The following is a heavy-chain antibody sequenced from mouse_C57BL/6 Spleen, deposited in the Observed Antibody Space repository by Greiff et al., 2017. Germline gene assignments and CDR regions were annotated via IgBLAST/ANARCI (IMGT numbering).Heavy chain of an antibody. J-gene: IGHJ1*03. CDR3: ARGAYYYGSSYWYFDV. D-gene: IGHD1-1*01. V-gene: IGHV1-47*01. CDR1: GYTFTTYP. Sequence: QVQLQQSGAELVKPGASVKMSCKASGYTFTTYPIEWMKQNPGKSLEWIGNFHPYNDDTKYNEKFKGKATLTVEKSSSTVYLELSRLTSDDSAVYYCARGAYYYGSSYWYFDVWGKGTTVTVSS. CDR2: FHPYNDDT.